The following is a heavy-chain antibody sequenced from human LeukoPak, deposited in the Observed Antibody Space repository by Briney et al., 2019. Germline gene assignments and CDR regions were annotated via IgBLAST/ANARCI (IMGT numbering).Heavy chain of an antibody. V-gene: IGHV1-2*02. Sequence: ASVKVSCKASGYTFTSYGISWVRQAPGQGLEWMGWINPNSGGTNYAQKFQGRVTMTRDTSISTAYMELSRLRSDDTAVYYCARVRGIAAADPHAYWGQGTLVTVSS. CDR2: INPNSGGT. D-gene: IGHD6-13*01. J-gene: IGHJ4*02. CDR1: GYTFTSYG. CDR3: ARVRGIAAADPHAY.